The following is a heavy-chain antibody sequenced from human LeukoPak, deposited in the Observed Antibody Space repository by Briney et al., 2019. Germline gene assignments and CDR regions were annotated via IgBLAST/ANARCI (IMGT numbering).Heavy chain of an antibody. D-gene: IGHD6-19*01. Sequence: GRSLRLSCTASGFTFGDYAMSWVRQAPGKGLEWVGFIRSKAYGGTTEYAASVKGRFTISGDDSKSIAYLQMNSLKTEDTAVYYCTLGSGWTDDAFDIWGQGTMVTVSS. J-gene: IGHJ3*02. CDR1: GFTFGDYA. CDR2: IRSKAYGGTT. CDR3: TLGSGWTDDAFDI. V-gene: IGHV3-49*04.